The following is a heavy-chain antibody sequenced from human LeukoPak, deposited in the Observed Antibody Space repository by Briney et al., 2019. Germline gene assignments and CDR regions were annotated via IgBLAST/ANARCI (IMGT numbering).Heavy chain of an antibody. CDR1: GGSISSYY. D-gene: IGHD6-19*01. CDR2: IYYSGST. J-gene: IGHJ2*01. Sequence: SETLSLTCTVSGGSISSYYWGWIRQPPGKGLEWIGYIYYSGSTNYNPSLKSRVTISVDTSKNQFSLKLSSVTAADTAVYYCAREWLYNGRYFDLWGRGTLVTVSS. CDR3: AREWLYNGRYFDL. V-gene: IGHV4-59*01.